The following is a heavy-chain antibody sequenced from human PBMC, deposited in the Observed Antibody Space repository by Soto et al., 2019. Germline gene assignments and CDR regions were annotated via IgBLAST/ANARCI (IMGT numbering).Heavy chain of an antibody. V-gene: IGHV4-59*01. J-gene: IGHJ2*01. Sequence: QVQLQESGPGLVKPSETLSLTCTVSGGSISSYYWSWIRQPPGMGLEWIGYIYYSGRTKYNHSLKSGVTRSVDTSKNKLSLKLSSVSAADTAVYYCARSGRYQDWYFDLWGRGTLVTVSA. CDR3: ARSGRYQDWYFDL. D-gene: IGHD1-26*01. CDR2: IYYSGRT. CDR1: GGSISSYY.